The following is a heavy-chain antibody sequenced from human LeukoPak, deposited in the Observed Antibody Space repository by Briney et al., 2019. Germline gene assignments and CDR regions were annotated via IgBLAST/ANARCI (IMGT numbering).Heavy chain of an antibody. J-gene: IGHJ4*02. CDR1: GDSISSYY. V-gene: IGHV4-4*07. D-gene: IGHD6-25*01. CDR2: IYTCEST. Sequence: PSETLSLTCSVSGDSISSYYWSWIRQPAGKGLECIGRIYTCESTNYNPSLKSRVTMSVDTSKNQFSLKLSSVTAADTAVYYCARGPTRLAAEVDYWGQGTLVTVSS. CDR3: ARGPTRLAAEVDY.